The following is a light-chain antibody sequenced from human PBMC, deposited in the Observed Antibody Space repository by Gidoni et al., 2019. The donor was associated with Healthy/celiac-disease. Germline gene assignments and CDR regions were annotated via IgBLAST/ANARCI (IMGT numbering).Light chain of an antibody. J-gene: IGLJ2*01. CDR1: ALPKQY. Sequence: SYELTQPPSETVSPGQTARTTCSGDALPKQYAYWYQQKPGQAPVLVIYKDSERPSGIPERFSGSSSGTTVTLTISGVQAEDEADYYCQSADSSGTYVVFGGGTKLTVL. CDR2: KDS. V-gene: IGLV3-25*03. CDR3: QSADSSGTYVV.